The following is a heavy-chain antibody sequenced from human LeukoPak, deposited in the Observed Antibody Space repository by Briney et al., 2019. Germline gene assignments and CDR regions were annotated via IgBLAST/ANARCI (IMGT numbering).Heavy chain of an antibody. D-gene: IGHD6-13*01. V-gene: IGHV1-69*04. Sequence: SVKVSCKASGGTFSSYAISWVRQAPGQGLEWMGRIIPILGTANYAQKFQGRVTITADKSTSTAYMELSSLRSEDTAVYYCARLAAAGIYYFDYWGQGTLVTVSS. CDR3: ARLAAAGIYYFDY. CDR1: GGTFSSYA. J-gene: IGHJ4*02. CDR2: IIPILGTA.